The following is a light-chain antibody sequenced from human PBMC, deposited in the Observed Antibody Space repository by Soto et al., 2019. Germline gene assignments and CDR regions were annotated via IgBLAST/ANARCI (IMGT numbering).Light chain of an antibody. Sequence: QSALTQPASVSGSPGQSITISCTGTSSDVGAYNFVSWYQQYPGKAPKLMIYEVSNRPSGVSNRFSGSKSGNTASLTISGLQAEDEADYHCSSYTSRSTYVLGTGTKVTVL. V-gene: IGLV2-14*01. J-gene: IGLJ1*01. CDR1: SSDVGAYNF. CDR3: SSYTSRSTYV. CDR2: EVS.